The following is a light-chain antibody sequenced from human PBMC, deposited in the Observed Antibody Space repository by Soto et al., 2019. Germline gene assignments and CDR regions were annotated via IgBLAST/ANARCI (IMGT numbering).Light chain of an antibody. Sequence: EIVLTQSPATLSLSPGERATLSCRASQSVGTYLAWYQQKPGQGPRLLIYDASTRATGIPARFSGSGSGTDVTLTISSLEPEDFAVYYCQQRSNWPPLTFGGGTKVEIK. V-gene: IGKV3-11*01. CDR2: DAS. CDR3: QQRSNWPPLT. J-gene: IGKJ4*01. CDR1: QSVGTY.